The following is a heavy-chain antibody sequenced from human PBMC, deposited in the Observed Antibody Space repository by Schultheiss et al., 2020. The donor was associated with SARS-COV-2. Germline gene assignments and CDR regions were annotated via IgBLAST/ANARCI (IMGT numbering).Heavy chain of an antibody. CDR3: AREDRSSSGNNWFDP. CDR1: GGSFSGYY. Sequence: SETLSLTCTVYGGSFSGYYWSWIRQPPGKGLEWIGRIYTSGSTYYNPSLKSRVTISVDTSKNQFSLKLNSVTAADTAVYYCAREDRSSSGNNWFDPWGQGTLVTVSS. J-gene: IGHJ5*02. CDR2: IYTSGST. D-gene: IGHD6-13*01. V-gene: IGHV4-4*07.